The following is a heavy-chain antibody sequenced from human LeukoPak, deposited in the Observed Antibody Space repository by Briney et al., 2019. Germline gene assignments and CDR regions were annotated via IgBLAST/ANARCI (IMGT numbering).Heavy chain of an antibody. Sequence: GESLKISCKGSGYSFPNYWIGWVRQVPGKGLAWMGIIYPGDSHTRYSPSFQDQVTISVDKSISTAYLQWSSLKASDTAMYYCARGPYAYTSSATLGSYNWFDPWGQGSLVTVSS. V-gene: IGHV5-51*01. D-gene: IGHD2-2*02. J-gene: IGHJ5*02. CDR1: GYSFPNYW. CDR2: IYPGDSHT. CDR3: ARGPYAYTSSATLGSYNWFDP.